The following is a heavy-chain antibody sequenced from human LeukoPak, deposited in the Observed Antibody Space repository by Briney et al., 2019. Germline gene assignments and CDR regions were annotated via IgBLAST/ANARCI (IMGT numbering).Heavy chain of an antibody. CDR1: GYTFISYG. Sequence: SVKVSCKASGYTFISYGISWVRQAPGQGLEWMGGIIPIFGTANYAQKFQGRVTITADESTSTAYMELSSLRSEDTAVYYCARIVSSSSRWFDPWGQGTLVTVSS. V-gene: IGHV1-69*13. D-gene: IGHD6-6*01. J-gene: IGHJ5*02. CDR2: IIPIFGTA. CDR3: ARIVSSSSRWFDP.